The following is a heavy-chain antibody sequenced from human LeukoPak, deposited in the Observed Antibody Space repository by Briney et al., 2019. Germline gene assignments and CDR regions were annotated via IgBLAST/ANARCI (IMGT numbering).Heavy chain of an antibody. Sequence: GGSLRLSCAASGFTFSSYAMSWVRQAPGKGLEWVSAISGSGGSTYYADSVKGRFTISRDNSKNTLYLQMNSLRAEDTAVYYCAKGHFSTPGIAVYFDYWGQGTLVTVSS. CDR1: GFTFSSYA. V-gene: IGHV3-23*01. CDR3: AKGHFSTPGIAVYFDY. D-gene: IGHD6-19*01. J-gene: IGHJ4*02. CDR2: ISGSGGST.